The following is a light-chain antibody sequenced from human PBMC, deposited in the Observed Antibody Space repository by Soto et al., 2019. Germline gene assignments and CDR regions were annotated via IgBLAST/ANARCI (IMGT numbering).Light chain of an antibody. CDR3: QSSDTSLSAVV. V-gene: IGLV1-40*01. CDR1: SSNIGAGYD. CDR2: NNN. Sequence: QSVLTQPPSVSGAPGQRVTISCTGSSSNIGAGYDVHWYQHLPGTAPKLLIFNNNNRPSGVPDRFSGSKSGTSASLAITGLLAEDEADYYCQSSDTSLSAVVFGGGTKLTVL. J-gene: IGLJ2*01.